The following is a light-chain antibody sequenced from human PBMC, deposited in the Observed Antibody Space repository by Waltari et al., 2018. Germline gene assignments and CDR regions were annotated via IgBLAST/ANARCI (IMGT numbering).Light chain of an antibody. J-gene: IGKJ1*01. V-gene: IGKV3-20*01. CDR2: DAS. Sequence: EIVLTQSPGTLSLSPGDRATLPCRASHRVGTYLAWYQQKPGQAPRLLIYDASTRATGIPDRFSGSGSGTDFSLTISRLESEDFAVYYCQKYVNLPATFGQGTKVEIK. CDR1: HRVGTY. CDR3: QKYVNLPAT.